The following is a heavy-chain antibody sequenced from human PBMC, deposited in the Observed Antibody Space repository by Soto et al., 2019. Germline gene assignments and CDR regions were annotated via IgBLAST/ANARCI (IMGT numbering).Heavy chain of an antibody. V-gene: IGHV4-59*01. CDR3: ARKTMGGSGIYYHDAFDV. CDR2: IYFTGIT. CDR1: GGSTSSYY. J-gene: IGHJ3*01. D-gene: IGHD3-10*01. Sequence: QVQLQESGPGLVKPSETLSLTCSVSGGSTSSYYWNWIRQSPGKGLEWIGYIYFTGITNFNPSLKSRVTMSIDTSENQFSLILSSVTASDTAVYYCARKTMGGSGIYYHDAFDVWGQGTTVTVSS.